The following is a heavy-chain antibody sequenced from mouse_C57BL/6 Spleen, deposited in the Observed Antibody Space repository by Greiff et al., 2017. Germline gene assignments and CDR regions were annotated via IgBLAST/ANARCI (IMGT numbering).Heavy chain of an antibody. Sequence: VQLQQSGAELVKPGASVKISCKASGYAFSSYWMNWVKQRPGKGLEWIGQIYPGDGDTNYNGKFKGKATLTADKSSSTAYMQLSSLTSEDSAVYFCARRDYGSSNYAIDYWGQGTSVTVSS. D-gene: IGHD1-1*01. CDR1: GYAFSSYW. CDR3: ARRDYGSSNYAIDY. V-gene: IGHV1-80*01. CDR2: IYPGDGDT. J-gene: IGHJ4*01.